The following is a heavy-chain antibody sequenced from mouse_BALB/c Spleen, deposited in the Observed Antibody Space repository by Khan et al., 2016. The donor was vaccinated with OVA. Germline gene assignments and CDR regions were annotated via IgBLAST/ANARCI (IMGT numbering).Heavy chain of an antibody. J-gene: IGHJ4*01. Sequence: VRLQQSGAELVKPGASVKLSCTASGFNIKDTYMHWVKQRPEQGLEWIGRVDPASDNTKYDPQFQAKATITADPSSSIAYLQLSSLTSEDTAVYYCTKWTVLCPMDYWGQGTSVTVSS. CDR1: GFNIKDTY. CDR2: VDPASDNT. V-gene: IGHV14-3*02. CDR3: TKWTVLCPMDY.